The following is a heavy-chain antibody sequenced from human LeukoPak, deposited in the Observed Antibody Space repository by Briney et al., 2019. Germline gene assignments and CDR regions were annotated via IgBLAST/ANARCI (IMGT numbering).Heavy chain of an antibody. V-gene: IGHV3-74*01. CDR2: INSDGSST. D-gene: IGHD3-22*01. Sequence: PGGSLRLSCAASGFTFSSYWMHWVRQAPGKGLVWVSRINSDGSSTSYADSVKGRFTISRDNSKNTLYLQMNSLRAEDTVVYYCARTSIDYYYDSSGYYLDYWGQGTLVTVSS. J-gene: IGHJ4*02. CDR1: GFTFSSYW. CDR3: ARTSIDYYYDSSGYYLDY.